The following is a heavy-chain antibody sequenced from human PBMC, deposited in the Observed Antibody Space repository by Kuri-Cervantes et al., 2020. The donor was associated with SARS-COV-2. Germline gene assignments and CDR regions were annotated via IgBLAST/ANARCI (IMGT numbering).Heavy chain of an antibody. CDR2: IYHSGST. D-gene: IGHD3-22*01. Sequence: GSLRLSCTVSGGSISSYYWSWIRQPAGKGLEWIGSIYHSGSTYYNPSLKSRVTISVDTSKNQFSLKLSSETAADTAVYYCARGLLSYYDSSGYYLNWGQGTLVTVSS. CDR1: GGSISSYY. CDR3: ARGLLSYYDSSGYYLN. V-gene: IGHV4-4*07. J-gene: IGHJ1*01.